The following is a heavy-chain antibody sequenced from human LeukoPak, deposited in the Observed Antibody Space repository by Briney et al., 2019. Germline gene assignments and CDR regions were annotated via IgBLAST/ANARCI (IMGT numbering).Heavy chain of an antibody. CDR2: ISSNGGST. CDR3: ARAWGGSYFGLDY. J-gene: IGHJ4*02. V-gene: IGHV3-64*01. CDR1: GFTFSSYA. Sequence: PGGSLRLSCAASGFTFSSYAMHWVRQAPGKGLEYVSAISSNGGSTYYANSVKGRFTICRDNSKNTLYLQMGSLRAEDMAVYYCARAWGGSYFGLDYWGQGTLVTVSS. D-gene: IGHD1-26*01.